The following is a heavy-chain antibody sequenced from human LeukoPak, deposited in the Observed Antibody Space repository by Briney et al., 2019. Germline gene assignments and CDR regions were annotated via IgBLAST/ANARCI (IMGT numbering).Heavy chain of an antibody. V-gene: IGHV1-2*04. CDR3: ARDLTSTSNWESDH. Sequence: ASVKVSCKASGYTFADYFIHWVRQAPGQGLEWMGRINPNTGGAEYAPKFQGWVTMTRDTSISTAYVEVSRLISDDTAVYYCARDLTSTSNWESDHWGQGTLVIVSS. J-gene: IGHJ4*02. CDR2: INPNTGGA. CDR1: GYTFADYF. D-gene: IGHD1-26*01.